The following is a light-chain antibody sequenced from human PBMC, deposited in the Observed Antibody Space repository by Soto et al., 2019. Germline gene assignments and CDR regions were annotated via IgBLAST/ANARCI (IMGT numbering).Light chain of an antibody. CDR2: LNSDGSH. J-gene: IGLJ1*01. CDR1: SGHSNYA. Sequence: QLVLTQSPSASASLGASVKLTCTLSSGHSNYAIAWHQQQPEKGPRYLMKLNSDGSHRKGDGIPDRFSGSSSGAERYLTISSLQSDDEAVYYCKTWGTGIRVFGTGTKLTVL. V-gene: IGLV4-69*01. CDR3: KTWGTGIRV.